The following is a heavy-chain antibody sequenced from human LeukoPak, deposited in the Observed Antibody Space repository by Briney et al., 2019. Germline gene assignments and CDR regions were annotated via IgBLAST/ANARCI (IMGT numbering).Heavy chain of an antibody. CDR2: ISGSGIST. CDR1: GFTFSSCA. D-gene: IGHD3-10*01. Sequence: PGGSLRLSCTGSGFTFSSCAMSWVRQAPGMGLEWVSGISGSGISTYYADSVKGRFTISRDNSNNTLYLQMNTLSAEDTAVYYCAKSPVYYGSGSQYYFDYWGRGTLVTVSS. J-gene: IGHJ4*02. V-gene: IGHV3-23*01. CDR3: AKSPVYYGSGSQYYFDY.